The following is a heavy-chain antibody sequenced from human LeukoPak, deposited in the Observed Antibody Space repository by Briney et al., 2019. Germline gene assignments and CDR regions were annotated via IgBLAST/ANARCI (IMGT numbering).Heavy chain of an antibody. J-gene: IGHJ4*02. CDR2: INPNSGGT. CDR1: GYTFTGYY. CDR3: AREGYCSGGNCPVAY. D-gene: IGHD2-15*01. V-gene: IGHV1-2*02. Sequence: GASVKVSCKASGYTFTGYYIYWVQQAPGQGLEWMGWINPNSGGTNYAQTFQGRVTMTRDTSISTAYMELSRLRSDDTAIYYCAREGYCSGGNCPVAYWGQGTLVTVSS.